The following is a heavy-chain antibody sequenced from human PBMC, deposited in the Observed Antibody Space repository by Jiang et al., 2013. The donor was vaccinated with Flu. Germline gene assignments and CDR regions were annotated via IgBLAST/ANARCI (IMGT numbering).Heavy chain of an antibody. Sequence: GLVKPSGTLSLTCAVSGGSISSSNWWSWVRQPLGKGLEWIGEIYHSGSTNYNPSLKSRVTISVDKSKNQFSLKLSSVTAADTAVYYCARDLKYNWNYNLTYGMDVWGKGTTVTVSS. CDR1: GGSISSSNW. J-gene: IGHJ6*04. CDR3: ARDLKYNWNYNLTYGMDV. CDR2: IYHSGST. D-gene: IGHD1-7*01. V-gene: IGHV4-4*02.